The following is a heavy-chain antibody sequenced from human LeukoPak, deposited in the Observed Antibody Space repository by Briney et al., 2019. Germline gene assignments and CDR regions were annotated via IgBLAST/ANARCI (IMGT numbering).Heavy chain of an antibody. CDR2: IYYSGNT. Sequence: SVTLSLTCTVSGDSINSNDYYWRWIRQPPGKGLEWIGDIYYSGNTYYNPSLKSRVTISVDTSKDQFSLKLSSVTPADTAVYYCVRRYSDIVTGYLYYFDYWGRGTLVTVSS. CDR1: GDSINSNDYY. V-gene: IGHV4-39*01. J-gene: IGHJ4*02. D-gene: IGHD3-9*01. CDR3: VRRYSDIVTGYLYYFDY.